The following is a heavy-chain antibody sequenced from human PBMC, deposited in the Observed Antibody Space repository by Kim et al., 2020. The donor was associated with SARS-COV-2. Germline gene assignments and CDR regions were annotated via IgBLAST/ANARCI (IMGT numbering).Heavy chain of an antibody. CDR3: AREMVRGAHAAFDI. V-gene: IGHV3-11*05. Sequence: ADSVKGRFTISRDNAKNSLYLQMNSLRAEDTAVYYCAREMVRGAHAAFDIWGQGTMVTVSS. J-gene: IGHJ3*02. D-gene: IGHD3-10*01.